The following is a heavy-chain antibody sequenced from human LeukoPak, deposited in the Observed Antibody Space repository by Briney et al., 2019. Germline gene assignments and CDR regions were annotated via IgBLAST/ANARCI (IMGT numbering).Heavy chain of an antibody. CDR2: IYSSGII. V-gene: IGHV4-4*07. Sequence: SETLSLTCTVSGGSISSYYWSWIRQPAGKAPEWIGRIYSSGIINYNPSLKSRVTMSLDNSKNQLSLKLSYVTTADTAVYYCARDTGKSGYPDYWGQGTLVTVSS. D-gene: IGHD3-3*01. J-gene: IGHJ4*02. CDR3: ARDTGKSGYPDY. CDR1: GGSISSYY.